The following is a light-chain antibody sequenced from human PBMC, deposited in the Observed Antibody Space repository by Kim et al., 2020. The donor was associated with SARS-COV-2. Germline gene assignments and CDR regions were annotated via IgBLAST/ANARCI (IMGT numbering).Light chain of an antibody. J-gene: IGLJ3*02. CDR1: SRDVGGYNY. CDR2: GVT. CDR3: CSYAGSSSLV. Sequence: GKTVTIACTGTSRDVGGYNYVSWYQQHPGKAPKLMTYGVTERPSGVPDRFSGSKSGNTASLTISGLQAEDEADYYCCSYAGSSSLVFGGGTKVTVL. V-gene: IGLV2-11*03.